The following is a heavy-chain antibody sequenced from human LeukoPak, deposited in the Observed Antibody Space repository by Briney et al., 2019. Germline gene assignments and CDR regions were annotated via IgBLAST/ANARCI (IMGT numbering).Heavy chain of an antibody. Sequence: ASVKVSCKASGGTFTSYYMHWVRQAPGQGLEWVGIINPSGGSTSYAQKFQGRVTMTRDMSTSTVYMELSSLRSEDTAVYYCASSWWELHEARFDYWGQGTLVTVSS. CDR2: INPSGGST. D-gene: IGHD1-26*01. CDR1: GGTFTSYY. J-gene: IGHJ4*02. CDR3: ASSWWELHEARFDY. V-gene: IGHV1-46*01.